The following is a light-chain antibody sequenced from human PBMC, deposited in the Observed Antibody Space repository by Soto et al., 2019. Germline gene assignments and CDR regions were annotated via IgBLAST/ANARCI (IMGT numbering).Light chain of an antibody. V-gene: IGKV3-15*01. Sequence: EIVMTQSPATLSVSPGERTTLSCRASQSVSTILAWYQQKPGQAPRLLIYGASTRATGIPVRFSGSGSGTDFTLTISRLEPEDFAVYYCQQYGHSPWTFGQGTKV. CDR2: GAS. CDR3: QQYGHSPWT. CDR1: QSVSTI. J-gene: IGKJ1*01.